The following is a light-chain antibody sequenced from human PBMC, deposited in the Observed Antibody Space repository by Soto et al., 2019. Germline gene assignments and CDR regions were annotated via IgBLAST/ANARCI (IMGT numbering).Light chain of an antibody. CDR1: QSVGTD. CDR3: QQYSNWPPIT. CDR2: DAS. J-gene: IGKJ5*01. V-gene: IGKV3-15*01. Sequence: VMKQTLSTQSASTGERVTLSCRASQSVGTDLAWYQQKPGQAPRLLIYDASTGATGTPARFSGSGSGTEFALTISSLQSEDFAVYYCQQYSNWPPITFCQGTLLEIK.